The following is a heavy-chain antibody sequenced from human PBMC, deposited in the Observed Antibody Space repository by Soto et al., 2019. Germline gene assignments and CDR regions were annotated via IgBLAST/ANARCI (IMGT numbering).Heavy chain of an antibody. CDR2: IYSSGTT. Sequence: GGSLRLSCAASGFTVNNNYMTWVRQAPGKGLEWVSLIYSSGTTYYTDSVKGRFTISRDISNNTLYLQMNSLRAEDTAVYYCASLSSDYYYFYGMDVWGQGTTVTVSS. CDR3: ASLSSDYYYFYGMDV. J-gene: IGHJ6*02. V-gene: IGHV3-53*01. CDR1: GFTVNNNY.